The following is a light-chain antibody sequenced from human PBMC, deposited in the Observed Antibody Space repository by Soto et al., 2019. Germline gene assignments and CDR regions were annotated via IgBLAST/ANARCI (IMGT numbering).Light chain of an antibody. Sequence: DIVMTQSPDSLAVTLGERATINCKASQTVLYSSNNKNYLAWYQQKPGQPPKLLIYWASTRQSGVPDRFSGSGSGTDFTLHICSLDAEDVAVYYCQQYYGTPLTFGGGTKVELK. CDR1: QTVLYSSNNKNY. J-gene: IGKJ4*01. V-gene: IGKV4-1*01. CDR2: WAS. CDR3: QQYYGTPLT.